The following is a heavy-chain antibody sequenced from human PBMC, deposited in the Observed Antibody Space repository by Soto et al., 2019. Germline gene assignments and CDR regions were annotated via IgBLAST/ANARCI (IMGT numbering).Heavy chain of an antibody. D-gene: IGHD1-26*01. Sequence: GGSLRLSCAASGFTFSSYGMHWVRQAPGKGLEWVAVIWYDGSNKYYADSVKGRWTVSRDNFKNTLFLQMNSLRVDDTAVYYCARAQYTGSYFDACDVWGQGTMVTVSS. J-gene: IGHJ3*01. V-gene: IGHV3-33*03. CDR2: IWYDGSNK. CDR3: ARAQYTGSYFDACDV. CDR1: GFTFSSYG.